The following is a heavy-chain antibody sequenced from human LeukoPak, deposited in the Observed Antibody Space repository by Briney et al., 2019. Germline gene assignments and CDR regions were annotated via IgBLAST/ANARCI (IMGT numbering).Heavy chain of an antibody. CDR2: ISWNRGSI. CDR1: GFSFDDYA. D-gene: IGHD6-13*01. J-gene: IGHJ4*02. Sequence: GGSLRLSCAASGFSFDDYAMHWVRQAPGKGLEWVSGISWNRGSIGYAASVKGRFTISRDNAKKSLYLQMNSLRAEDMALYYCAKGAAAGLNYYFDYWGQGTLVTISS. CDR3: AKGAAAGLNYYFDY. V-gene: IGHV3-9*03.